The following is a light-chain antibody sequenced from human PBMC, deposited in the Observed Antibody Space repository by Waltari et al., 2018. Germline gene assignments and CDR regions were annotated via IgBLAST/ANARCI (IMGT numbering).Light chain of an antibody. J-gene: IGLJ2*01. CDR1: RSAVGRYNL. Sequence: QSALTQPASVSGSPGQSITLSCPGTRSAVGRYNLVPWYQQHPGKAPKLMIYEGSKRPSGVSNRFSGSKSGNTASLTISGLQAEDEADYYCCSYAGSSPRVVFGGGTKLTVL. CDR3: CSYAGSSPRVV. V-gene: IGLV2-23*01. CDR2: EGS.